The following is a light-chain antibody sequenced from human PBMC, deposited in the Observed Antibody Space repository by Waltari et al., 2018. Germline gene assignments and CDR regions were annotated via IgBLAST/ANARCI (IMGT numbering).Light chain of an antibody. J-gene: IGKJ1*01. CDR3: QQYYSNPAT. CDR1: QGISSY. CDR2: AAY. Sequence: AIRITQSPSSLSASTGDRVTIPCRVSQGISSYLAWYHQKPGKAPKVLIYAAYTLQSGVPSRFSGSGSGTDFTLTISCLQSEDFAIYYCQQYYSNPATFGQGTKVEIK. V-gene: IGKV1-8*01.